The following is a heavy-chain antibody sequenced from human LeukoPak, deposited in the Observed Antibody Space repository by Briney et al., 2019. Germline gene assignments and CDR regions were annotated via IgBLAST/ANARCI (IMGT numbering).Heavy chain of an antibody. CDR1: GASISSSHW. CDR3: ARAAAVTGQFEF. V-gene: IGHV4-4*02. Sequence: KPSGTLSLTCTDSGASISSSHWWTWVRQPPGEALEWIGEIYHAGSTKYNPSLKSRLTISVDKSSNSFSLSLTSVTAADTAFYYCARAAAVTGQFEFWGQGTLVTVSS. D-gene: IGHD6-19*01. CDR2: IYHAGST. J-gene: IGHJ4*02.